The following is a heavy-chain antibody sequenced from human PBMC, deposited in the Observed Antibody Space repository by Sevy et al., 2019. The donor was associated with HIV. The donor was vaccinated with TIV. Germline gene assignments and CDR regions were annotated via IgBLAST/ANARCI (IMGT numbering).Heavy chain of an antibody. D-gene: IGHD4-17*01. Sequence: GGSLRLSCTTSGFTFGDYTMSWFRQAPGKGLEWVGLIRSKAYGGTTEYGASVKGRFTISRDDSKSIAYLQMNSLKTEDTAVYYCSGAVRAVTPPHYYYGMDVWGQGTTVTVSS. V-gene: IGHV3-49*03. J-gene: IGHJ6*02. CDR3: SGAVRAVTPPHYYYGMDV. CDR2: IRSKAYGGTT. CDR1: GFTFGDYT.